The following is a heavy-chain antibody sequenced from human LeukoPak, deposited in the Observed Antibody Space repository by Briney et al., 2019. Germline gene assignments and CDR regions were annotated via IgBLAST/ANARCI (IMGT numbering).Heavy chain of an antibody. D-gene: IGHD6-19*01. CDR1: RFTFSSYS. CDR3: AKDRVAGHPDFDN. CDR2: ISRSSNYI. V-gene: IGHV3-21*01. Sequence: GGSLRLSCAASRFTFSSYSMNWVRQAPGKGLEWVSSISRSSNYIYYADSVKGRFTISRDNAKNSLYLQMSSLRAEDTAVYYCAKDRVAGHPDFDNWGQGTLVTVSS. J-gene: IGHJ4*02.